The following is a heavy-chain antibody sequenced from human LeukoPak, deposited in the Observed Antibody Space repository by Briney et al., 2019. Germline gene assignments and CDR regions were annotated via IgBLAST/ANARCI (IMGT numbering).Heavy chain of an antibody. V-gene: IGHV4-30-2*01. CDR1: GGSISSGSYS. CDR3: AISGYSYGRVPYYFDY. J-gene: IGHJ4*02. D-gene: IGHD5-18*01. CDR2: IYPRGST. Sequence: PSQTLSLTCAVSGGSISSGSYSWSWIRQPPGKGLEWIGYIYPRGSTYYNPSLKSRVTISVDTSKNQFSLKLSSVTATDTAVYYCAISGYSYGRVPYYFDYWGQGTLVTVSS.